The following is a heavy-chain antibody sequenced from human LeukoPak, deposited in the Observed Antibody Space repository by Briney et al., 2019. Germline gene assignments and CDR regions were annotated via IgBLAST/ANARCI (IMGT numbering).Heavy chain of an antibody. V-gene: IGHV3-66*01. CDR3: ARGLSGSSSPLYPFDS. J-gene: IGHJ4*02. D-gene: IGHD6-6*01. Sequence: GGSLRLSCAASGFTVSSNYMSWVRQAPGKGLEWVSVIYAGGTTYYADSVKGRFTISRDNSKNTLYLQMNSLRAEDTAMYYCARGLSGSSSPLYPFDSWGQGALVTVSS. CDR1: GFTVSSNY. CDR2: IYAGGTT.